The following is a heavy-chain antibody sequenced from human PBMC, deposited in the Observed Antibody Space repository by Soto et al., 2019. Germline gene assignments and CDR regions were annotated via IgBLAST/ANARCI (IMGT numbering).Heavy chain of an antibody. CDR2: INHSGST. V-gene: IGHV4-34*01. CDR3: ARRGFEQLQPRAFDY. D-gene: IGHD6-6*01. CDR1: GGSFSGYY. Sequence: SETLSLTCAVYGGSFSGYYWSWIRQPPGKGLEWIGEINHSGSTNYNPSLKSRVTISVDTSKNQFSLKLSSVTAADTAVYYCARRGFEQLQPRAFDYWGQGTLVTVSS. J-gene: IGHJ4*02.